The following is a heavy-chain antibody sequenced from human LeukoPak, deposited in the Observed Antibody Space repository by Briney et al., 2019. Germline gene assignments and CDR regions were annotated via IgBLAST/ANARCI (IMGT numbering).Heavy chain of an antibody. CDR3: ARLRVRGVIGAFQI. CDR2: IDPSDSYN. V-gene: IGHV5-10-1*01. J-gene: IGHJ3*02. D-gene: IGHD3-10*01. CDR1: GYSFNSFW. Sequence: GESLRISCKGSGYSFNSFWIGWGRQMPGKGLEWMGRIDPSDSYNNYRPSFQGHVTISADKSISTAYLQWSSLKASDTAMYYCARLRVRGVIGAFQIWGQGTMVTVSS.